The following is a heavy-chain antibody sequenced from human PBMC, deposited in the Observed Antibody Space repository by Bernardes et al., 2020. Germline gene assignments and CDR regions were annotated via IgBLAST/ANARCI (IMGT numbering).Heavy chain of an antibody. V-gene: IGHV5-10-1*01. D-gene: IGHD6-19*01. CDR3: ARVHPSGYSSGWYRKTTFDY. CDR2: IDPSDSYT. J-gene: IGHJ4*02. CDR1: GYSFTSYW. Sequence: GESLKISCKGSGYSFTSYWISWVRQMPGKGLEWMGRIDPSDSYTNYSPSFQGHVTISADKSISTAYLQWSSLKASDTAMYYCARVHPSGYSSGWYRKTTFDYWGQGTLVTVSS.